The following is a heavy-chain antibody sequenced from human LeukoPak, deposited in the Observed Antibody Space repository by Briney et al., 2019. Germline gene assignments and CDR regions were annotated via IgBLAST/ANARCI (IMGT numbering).Heavy chain of an antibody. Sequence: PGGSLRLSCAASGFIFSSYWMHWVRHAPGKGLAWVSRINTDGSSTSYADSVKGRFTISRDNSKNTFNLQMNSLRAEDTALYYCAKDFHGDFPYFFDYWGQGTLVTVSS. CDR2: INTDGSST. CDR3: AKDFHGDFPYFFDY. CDR1: GFIFSSYW. V-gene: IGHV3-74*01. J-gene: IGHJ4*02.